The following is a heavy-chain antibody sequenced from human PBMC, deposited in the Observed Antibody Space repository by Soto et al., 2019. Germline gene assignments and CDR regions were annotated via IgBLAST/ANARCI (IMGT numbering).Heavy chain of an antibody. D-gene: IGHD6-13*01. Sequence: NPSETLSLTCAVSGGSISSSNWWSWVRQPPGKGLEWIGEIYHSGSTNYNPSLKSRVTISVDKSKNQFSLKLSSVTAADTAVYYCASLWTVKGVAAAGITWFDPWGQGSLVTVSS. CDR2: IYHSGST. J-gene: IGHJ5*02. V-gene: IGHV4-4*02. CDR1: GGSISSSNW. CDR3: ASLWTVKGVAAAGITWFDP.